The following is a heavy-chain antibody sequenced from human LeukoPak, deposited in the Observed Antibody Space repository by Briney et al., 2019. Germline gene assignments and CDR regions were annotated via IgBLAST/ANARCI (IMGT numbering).Heavy chain of an antibody. Sequence: GESLKISCKGSGYSFTSYWIGWVRQMPGKGLEWMGIVYPGDSDTRYSPSFQGQVTISADKSISTAYLQWSSLKASDTVMYYCTRPGYCSGGSCYIDYWGQGTLVTVSS. D-gene: IGHD2-15*01. V-gene: IGHV5-51*01. CDR1: GYSFTSYW. J-gene: IGHJ4*02. CDR3: TRPGYCSGGSCYIDY. CDR2: VYPGDSDT.